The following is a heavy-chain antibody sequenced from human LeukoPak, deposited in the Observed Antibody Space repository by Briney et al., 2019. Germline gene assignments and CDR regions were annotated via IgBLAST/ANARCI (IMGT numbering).Heavy chain of an antibody. D-gene: IGHD3-3*01. V-gene: IGHV1-2*02. CDR1: GYTFTGYY. CDR3: ARGELRFLEW. CDR2: ISFNGAGT. Sequence: ASVKVSCKASGYTFTGYYIHWVRQAPGQGLEWMGWISFNGAGTNYAQKFQGRVTMTRDTSISTAYMELNWLRSDDTAVYYCARGELRFLEWWGQGTLVTVSS. J-gene: IGHJ4*02.